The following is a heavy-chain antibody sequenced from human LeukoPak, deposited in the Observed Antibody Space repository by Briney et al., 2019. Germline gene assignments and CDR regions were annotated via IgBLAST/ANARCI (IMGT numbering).Heavy chain of an antibody. CDR3: ARGKAFDMDV. CDR2: ISSSSSTI. CDR1: GFTFSSYS. V-gene: IGHV3-48*01. Sequence: GGSLRLSCAASGFTFSSYSMNWVRQASGKGLEWVSYISSSSSTIYCADSVKGRFTISRDNAKNSLYLQMNSLRAEDTAVYYCARGKAFDMDVWGKGTTVTVSS. J-gene: IGHJ6*03. D-gene: IGHD3-10*01.